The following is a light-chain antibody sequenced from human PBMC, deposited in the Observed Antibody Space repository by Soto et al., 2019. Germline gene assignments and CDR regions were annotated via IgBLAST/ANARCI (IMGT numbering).Light chain of an antibody. CDR2: GAS. CDR3: HQYGSSHHT. V-gene: IGKV3-20*01. J-gene: IGKJ4*01. Sequence: EIVLTQSPGTLSLSPGERATLSCRASQSVRSNYLAWYRQKPGQAPRLLIYGASSGASGISDRIVGSGSGTDFTLTIYRLEPEDFAVYYCHQYGSSHHTFGEGTKVDIK. CDR1: QSVRSNY.